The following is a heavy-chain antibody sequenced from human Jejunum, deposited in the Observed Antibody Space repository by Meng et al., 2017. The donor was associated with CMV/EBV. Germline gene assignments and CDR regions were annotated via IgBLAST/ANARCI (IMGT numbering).Heavy chain of an antibody. J-gene: IGHJ4*02. CDR3: TRGGED. V-gene: IGHV3-53*01. CDR2: IYCGATT. Sequence: VRVIEPGGGLGLPCGAMGISSAPYGFLVSSHFMSWVRQASGKGVAWVSLIYCGATTSSADSGKCRFTITRDNSKHPVYLQMNSLRAEDSAVYYCTRGGEDWGQGTLVTVSS. CDR1: GFLVSSHF.